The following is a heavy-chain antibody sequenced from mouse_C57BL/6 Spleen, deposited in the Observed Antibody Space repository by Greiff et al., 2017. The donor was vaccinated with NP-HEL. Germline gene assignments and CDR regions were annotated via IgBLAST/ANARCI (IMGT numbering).Heavy chain of an antibody. J-gene: IGHJ3*01. CDR1: GFPLTSYG. V-gene: IGHV2-2*01. CDR2: IWSGGST. D-gene: IGHD1-1*01. CDR3: ASPYYGSRAWFAY. Sequence: QVQLKESGPGLVQPSQSLSITCTVSGFPLTSYGVHWVRQSPGKGLEWLGVIWSGGSTDYNAAFISRLSISKDNSKSQVFFKMNSLQADDTAIYYCASPYYGSRAWFAYWGQGTLVTVSA.